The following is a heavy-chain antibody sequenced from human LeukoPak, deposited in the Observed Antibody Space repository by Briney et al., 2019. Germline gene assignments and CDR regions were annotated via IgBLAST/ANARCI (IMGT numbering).Heavy chain of an antibody. CDR3: ARDIGDGYNLGDY. CDR1: GASISSGGFY. Sequence: PSETLSLTCTVSGASISSGGFYWTWIRQPPGKGLEYIGHIHHSGNTDYNPSLKSRVIISLDRSKNQFSLKVTSVTAADTAVYYCARDIGDGYNLGDYWGQGTLVTVSS. V-gene: IGHV4-30-2*01. D-gene: IGHD5-24*01. CDR2: IHHSGNT. J-gene: IGHJ4*02.